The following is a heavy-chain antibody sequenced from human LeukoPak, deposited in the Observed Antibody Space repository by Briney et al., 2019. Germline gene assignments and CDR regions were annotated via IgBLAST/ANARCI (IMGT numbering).Heavy chain of an antibody. Sequence: PGGSLRLSCAASGFTFSSYAMSWVRQAPGEGLEWVSAISASGGSTYYADSVKGRFTISRDNSKNTLYLQMNSLRADDTAVYYCAKSINFLIAAACSSDYWGQGTLVTVSS. CDR2: ISASGGST. CDR1: GFTFSSYA. CDR3: AKSINFLIAAACSSDY. V-gene: IGHV3-23*01. D-gene: IGHD6-13*01. J-gene: IGHJ4*02.